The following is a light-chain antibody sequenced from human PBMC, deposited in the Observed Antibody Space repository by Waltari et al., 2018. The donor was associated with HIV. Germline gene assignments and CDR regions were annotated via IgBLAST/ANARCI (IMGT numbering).Light chain of an antibody. CDR1: SDAIVGSNL. CDR3: CSKSTIYFGVL. V-gene: IGLV2-23*02. J-gene: IGLJ2*01. Sequence: QSALTQPASVSGPPGQSITISCTGTSDAIVGSNLVSWYQHHPGKAPRLIILYVDKRPSGISDRFSGSKAGYTASLTISGLRTEDEADYFCCSKSTIYFGVLFGGGTTLTVL. CDR2: YVD.